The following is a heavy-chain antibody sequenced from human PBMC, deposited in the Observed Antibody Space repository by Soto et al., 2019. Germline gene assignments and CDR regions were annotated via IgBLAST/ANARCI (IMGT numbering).Heavy chain of an antibody. Sequence: GGSLRLSCEASGFTFKSFAMHWVRQAPGRGLQYVAGISSNGRTSFYADSVKGRFTISRDNFRNTLELQMSSLRDEDASFYYWVTEGAADPLPFDHWGQGIRVSVSS. CDR3: VTEGAADPLPFDH. CDR2: ISSNGRTS. V-gene: IGHV3-64D*06. CDR1: GFTFKSFA. J-gene: IGHJ4*02. D-gene: IGHD6-25*01.